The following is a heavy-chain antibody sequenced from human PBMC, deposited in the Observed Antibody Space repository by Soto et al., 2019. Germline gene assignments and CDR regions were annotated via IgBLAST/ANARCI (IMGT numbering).Heavy chain of an antibody. CDR2: IYPGDSDT. V-gene: IGHV5-51*01. Sequence: LKISCKGSGYGFANYWIGWVRLMPGKGLEWMGIIYPGDSDTRYSPSFEGHVTISADKTISTAYLQWSSLKASDTATYFCARAPSRGWYQHFDYWGQGTLVTVSS. J-gene: IGHJ4*02. D-gene: IGHD6-19*01. CDR1: GYGFANYW. CDR3: ARAPSRGWYQHFDY.